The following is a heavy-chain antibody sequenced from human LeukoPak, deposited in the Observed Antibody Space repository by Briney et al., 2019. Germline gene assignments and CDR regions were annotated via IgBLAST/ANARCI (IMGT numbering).Heavy chain of an antibody. V-gene: IGHV4-39*07. CDR3: ASDGAKMDYYYYYMDV. Sequence: PSETLSLTCTVSGGSISSSSYYWGWIRQPPGKGLEWIGSIYYSGSTYYNPSLKSRVTISVGTSKNQFSLKLSSVTAADTAVYYCASDGAKMDYYYYYMDVWGKGTTVTVSS. D-gene: IGHD1-26*01. CDR1: GGSISSSSYY. CDR2: IYYSGST. J-gene: IGHJ6*03.